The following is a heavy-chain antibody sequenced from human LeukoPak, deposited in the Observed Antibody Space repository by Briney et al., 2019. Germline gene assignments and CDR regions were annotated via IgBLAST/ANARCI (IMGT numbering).Heavy chain of an antibody. V-gene: IGHV1-18*01. CDR3: ATLRFGIAAAGIDY. D-gene: IGHD6-13*01. Sequence: AASVKVSCTASGYTFTSYGISWVRQAPGQGLEWMGWISAYNGNTNYAQKLQGRVTMTTDTTTSTAYMELRSLRSDDTAVYYCATLRFGIAAAGIDYWGQGTLVTVSS. CDR1: GYTFTSYG. CDR2: ISAYNGNT. J-gene: IGHJ4*02.